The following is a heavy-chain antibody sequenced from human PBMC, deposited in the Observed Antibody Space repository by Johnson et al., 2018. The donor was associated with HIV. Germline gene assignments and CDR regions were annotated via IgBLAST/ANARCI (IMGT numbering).Heavy chain of an antibody. CDR2: IKSDGSYT. Sequence: EKLVESGGGVVQTGRSLRLSCAASGFTFSSYWMHWVRQDPGKGLVWVSRIKSDGSYTSYADSVKGRFTISRDNAKNTLYLQMNSLRAEDTAVYYCARDRVPAAIGLAYRGAFDIWGQGTMVTVSS. CDR3: ARDRVPAAIGLAYRGAFDI. D-gene: IGHD2-2*02. CDR1: GFTFSSYW. J-gene: IGHJ3*02. V-gene: IGHV3-74*01.